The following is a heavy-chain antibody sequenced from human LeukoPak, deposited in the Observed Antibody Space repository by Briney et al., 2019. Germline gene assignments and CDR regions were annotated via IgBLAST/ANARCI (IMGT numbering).Heavy chain of an antibody. Sequence: GGSLRLSCAASGFTFSNYNMNWVRQAPGKGLEWVSSITTSSSYSFYADSVKGRFTISRDDGKNSLSLQMNSLRAEDTAVYYCAREIPVGGTPLDYWGQETLVTVSS. V-gene: IGHV3-21*01. CDR2: ITTSSSYS. CDR1: GFTFSNYN. CDR3: AREIPVGGTPLDY. D-gene: IGHD1-26*01. J-gene: IGHJ4*02.